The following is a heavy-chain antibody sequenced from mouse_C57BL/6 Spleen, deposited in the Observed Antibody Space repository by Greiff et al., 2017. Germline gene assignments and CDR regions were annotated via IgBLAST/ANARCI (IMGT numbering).Heavy chain of an antibody. D-gene: IGHD1-1*01. CDR1: GYTFTDYE. J-gene: IGHJ3*01. CDR3: TGGGVGPAWFAF. Sequence: QVQLQQSGAELVRPGASVTLSCKASGYTFTDYEMHWVKQTPVHGLEWIGAIDPETGGTAYNQKFKGKAILTADKSSSTAYMELRSLTSEDSAVYYWTGGGVGPAWFAFWGQGTLVTVSA. V-gene: IGHV1-15*01. CDR2: IDPETGGT.